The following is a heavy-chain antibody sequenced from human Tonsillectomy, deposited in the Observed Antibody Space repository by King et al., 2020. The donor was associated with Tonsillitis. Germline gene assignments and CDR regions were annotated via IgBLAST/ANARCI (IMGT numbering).Heavy chain of an antibody. J-gene: IGHJ4*02. D-gene: IGHD3-22*01. Sequence: VQLVESGGGVVQPGRSLRLSCAASGFTFNNYAMHWVRQAPGKGLEWVALISYDGSNKYYADSVKGRFTLSRDNSKNTLYLQMNSLRAEETAVYYCARTDYYYDTSDDYDGFPFDYWGQGTLVTVSS. V-gene: IGHV3-30-3*01. CDR1: GFTFNNYA. CDR3: ARTDYYYDTSDDYDGFPFDY. CDR2: ISYDGSNK.